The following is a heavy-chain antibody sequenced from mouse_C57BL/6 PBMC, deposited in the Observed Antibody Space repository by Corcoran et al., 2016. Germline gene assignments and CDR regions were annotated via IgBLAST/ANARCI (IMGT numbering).Heavy chain of an antibody. CDR2: INPYNGGT. J-gene: IGHJ1*03. V-gene: IGHV1-19*01. CDR1: GYTFTDYY. D-gene: IGHD1-1*01. CDR3: ARPPIYYYGSDWYFDV. Sequence: EVQLQQSGPVLVKPGASVKMSCKASGYTFTDYYMNWVKQSHGKSLEWIGVINPYNGGTSYNQKFKGKATLTVDKSSSTAYMELNSLTSEDSAVYYCARPPIYYYGSDWYFDVWGTGTTLTVSS.